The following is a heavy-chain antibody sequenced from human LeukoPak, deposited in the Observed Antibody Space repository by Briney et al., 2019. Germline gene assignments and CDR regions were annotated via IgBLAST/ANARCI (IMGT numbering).Heavy chain of an antibody. CDR2: ISAYNGNT. CDR1: RYTFTTYG. CDR3: ARVIRGDYPNY. V-gene: IGHV1-18*01. Sequence: ASVTVSCTSSRYTFTTYGISWVRQAPGQELEGMGCISAYNGNTKYAQKLKGRVTMTTDTSTSTAYMEMRSLRSDDTAVYYCARVIRGDYPNYWGQGTLVTVS. J-gene: IGHJ4*02. D-gene: IGHD3-10*01.